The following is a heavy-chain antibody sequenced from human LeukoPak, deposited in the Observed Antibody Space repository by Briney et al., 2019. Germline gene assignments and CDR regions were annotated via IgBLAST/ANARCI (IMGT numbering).Heavy chain of an antibody. J-gene: IGHJ6*02. Sequence: KSSETLSLTCTVSGVSISSYYWSWIRQPPGKGLEWIGYIYYSGSTNYNPSLKSRVTISVDTSKNQFSLKLSPVTAADTAVYYCARASNTYDFWSGYYTGYYYGMDVWGQGTTVTVSS. CDR2: IYYSGST. D-gene: IGHD3-3*01. CDR3: ARASNTYDFWSGYYTGYYYGMDV. V-gene: IGHV4-59*01. CDR1: GVSISSYY.